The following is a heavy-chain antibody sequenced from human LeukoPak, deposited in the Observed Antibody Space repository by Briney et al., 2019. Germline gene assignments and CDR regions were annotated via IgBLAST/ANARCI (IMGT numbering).Heavy chain of an antibody. CDR1: GFTFSSYE. J-gene: IGHJ4*02. D-gene: IGHD6-6*01. V-gene: IGHV3-23*01. Sequence: GGSLRLSCAASGFTFSSYEMNWVRQAPGKGLEWVSAIRDSGGSTDYTDSVKGRFTISRDNSKNTLYLQMNSLRAEDTAVYYCAKDLSSSSSGKFVSWGQGTLVTVSS. CDR2: IRDSGGST. CDR3: AKDLSSSSSGKFVS.